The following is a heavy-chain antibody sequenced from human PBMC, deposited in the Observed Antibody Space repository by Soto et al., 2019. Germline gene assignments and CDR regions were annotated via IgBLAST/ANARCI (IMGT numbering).Heavy chain of an antibody. D-gene: IGHD6-13*01. Sequence: QVQLQESGPGLVKPSETLSLTCTVSGGPIGSYYWSWIRQSPGKGLEWIGCVYYSDSTNYNPSLKSRVTISLGRSKNQFSLRLSSVTAAETAVYYCARTEASSWSFFYYGMDVWGQGTAVAVSS. CDR2: VYYSDST. CDR3: ARTEASSWSFFYYGMDV. V-gene: IGHV4-59*01. J-gene: IGHJ6*02. CDR1: GGPIGSYY.